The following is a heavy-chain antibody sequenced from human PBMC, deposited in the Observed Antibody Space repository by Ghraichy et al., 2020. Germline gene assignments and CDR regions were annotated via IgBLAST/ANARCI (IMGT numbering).Heavy chain of an antibody. CDR2: INHSGCT. Sequence: SETLSLTCAVYGGSFSGYYWSWIRQPPGKGLEWIGEINHSGCTNYNPSLKSRVTISVDTSKNQFSLKLSSVTAADTAVYYCARDVAASYYFDYWGQGTLVTVSS. J-gene: IGHJ4*02. D-gene: IGHD6-13*01. CDR1: GGSFSGYY. CDR3: ARDVAASYYFDY. V-gene: IGHV4-34*01.